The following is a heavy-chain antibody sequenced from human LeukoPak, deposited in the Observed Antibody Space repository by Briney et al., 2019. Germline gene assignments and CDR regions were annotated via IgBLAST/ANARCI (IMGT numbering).Heavy chain of an antibody. Sequence: GESRKISCKGSGYTFTNYWIGWVRQMPGKGLEWMGIIYPGDSDTRYSPSFEGQVTISADKSISTAYLQWSSLKASDTAMYYCARGRFGEVLFYWGQGTLVTVSS. CDR3: ARGRFGEVLFY. V-gene: IGHV5-51*01. D-gene: IGHD3-10*01. CDR1: GYTFTNYW. J-gene: IGHJ4*02. CDR2: IYPGDSDT.